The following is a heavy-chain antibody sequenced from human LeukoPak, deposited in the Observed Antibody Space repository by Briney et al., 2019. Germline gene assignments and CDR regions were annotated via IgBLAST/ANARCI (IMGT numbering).Heavy chain of an antibody. CDR2: ISGSGGST. CDR1: AFIFSGHW. Sequence: GGSLRLSCEGSAFIFSGHWMNWVRQAPGKGLEWVSAISGSGGSTYYADSVKGRFTISRDNSKNTLYLQMNSLRAEDTAVYYCAKVRYDSSGFQSPYFDYWGQGTLVTVSS. J-gene: IGHJ4*02. CDR3: AKVRYDSSGFQSPYFDY. V-gene: IGHV3-23*01. D-gene: IGHD3-22*01.